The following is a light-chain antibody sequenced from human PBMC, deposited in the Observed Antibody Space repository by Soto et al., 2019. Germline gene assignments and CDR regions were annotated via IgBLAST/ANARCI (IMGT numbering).Light chain of an antibody. V-gene: IGKV1-5*01. CDR2: DAS. Sequence: DIQMTQSPSTLSASVGDRVTITCRASQSISIWLAWYQQQPGKAPKLLIYDASSLESGVPSRFSGSGSGTEFTLTISSLQPDDFASYYCQQYNNYSPNTFGQGTKLEIK. CDR3: QQYNNYSPNT. CDR1: QSISIW. J-gene: IGKJ2*01.